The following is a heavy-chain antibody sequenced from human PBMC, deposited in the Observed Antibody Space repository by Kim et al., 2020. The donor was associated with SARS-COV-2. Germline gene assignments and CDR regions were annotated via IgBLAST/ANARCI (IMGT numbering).Heavy chain of an antibody. J-gene: IGHJ4*02. Sequence: ASVKVSCKASGDTFASFAMHWVRQAPGQRLEWMGWINTGNGNTKYSQKFQGRVTITRDTPASTAYMELSSLRSEDTAFYYCARLGTGWYAFDNWGQGNLV. CDR3: ARLGTGWYAFDN. CDR2: INTGNGNT. D-gene: IGHD6-19*01. V-gene: IGHV1-3*04. CDR1: GDTFASFA.